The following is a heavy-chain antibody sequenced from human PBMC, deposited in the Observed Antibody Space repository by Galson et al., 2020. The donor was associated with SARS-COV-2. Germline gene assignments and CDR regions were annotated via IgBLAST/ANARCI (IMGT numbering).Heavy chain of an antibody. V-gene: IGHV3-30*02. J-gene: IGHJ4*02. D-gene: IGHD3-22*01. CDR2: IRFDGNTQ. Sequence: GGSLRLSCAASGFTFSTYGMHWVRQAPGKGLEWVAFIRFDGNTQYYADSVKGRFTISRDNSKNTLYLQMNSLRPEDTAVYYCAKVLSYYSSGYYPPFDYWGQGTLVTVSS. CDR3: AKVLSYYSSGYYPPFDY. CDR1: GFTFSTYG.